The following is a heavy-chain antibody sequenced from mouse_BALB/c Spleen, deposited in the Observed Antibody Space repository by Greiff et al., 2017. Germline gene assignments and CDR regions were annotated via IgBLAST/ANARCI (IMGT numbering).Heavy chain of an antibody. CDR3: ARRRGKDWYFDV. V-gene: IGHV1-7*01. CDR2: INPSTGYT. J-gene: IGHJ1*01. Sequence: VKLQESGAELAKPGASVKMSCKASGYTFTSYWMHWVKQRPGQGLEWIGYINPSTGYTEYNQKFKDKATLTADKSSSTAYMQLSSLTSEDSAVYYCARRRGKDWYFDVWGAGTTVTVSS. CDR1: GYTFTSYW. D-gene: IGHD1-3*01.